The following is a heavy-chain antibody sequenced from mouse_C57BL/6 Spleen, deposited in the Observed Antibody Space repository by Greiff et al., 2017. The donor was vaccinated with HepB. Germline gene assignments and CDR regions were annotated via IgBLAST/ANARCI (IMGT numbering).Heavy chain of an antibody. J-gene: IGHJ2*01. Sequence: QVQLQQPGAELVKPGASVKLSCKASGYTFTSYWMHWVKQRPGQGLEWIGMIHPNSGSTNYNEKFKSKATLTVDKSSSTAYMQLSSLTSEDSAVYYCARSLTGTWWYFDYWGQGTTLTVSS. CDR2: IHPNSGST. V-gene: IGHV1-64*01. D-gene: IGHD4-1*01. CDR1: GYTFTSYW. CDR3: ARSLTGTWWYFDY.